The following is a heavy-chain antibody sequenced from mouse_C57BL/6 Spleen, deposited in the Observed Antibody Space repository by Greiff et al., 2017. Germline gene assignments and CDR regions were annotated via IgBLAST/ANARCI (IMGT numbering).Heavy chain of an antibody. V-gene: IGHV5-4*03. J-gene: IGHJ2*01. Sequence: EVKLVESGGGLVKPGGSLKLSCAASGFTFSSYAMSWVRQTPEKRLEWVATISDGGSYTYYPDNVKGRFTISRDNAKNNLYLQMSHLKSEDTAMYYCARGGDYYGSSCFDYWGQGTTLTVSS. CDR1: GFTFSSYA. D-gene: IGHD1-1*01. CDR3: ARGGDYYGSSCFDY. CDR2: ISDGGSYT.